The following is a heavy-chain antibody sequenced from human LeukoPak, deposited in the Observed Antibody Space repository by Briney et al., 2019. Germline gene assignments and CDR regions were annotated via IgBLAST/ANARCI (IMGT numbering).Heavy chain of an antibody. Sequence: PGGSLRLSCAASGFTFSDYYMSWIRQAPGKGLEWVSYISSSGSTIYYADSVKGRFTISRDNAKNSLYLQMNSLRAEDTAVYYCARDVGYGDYIVSDYAFDIWGQGTMVTVSS. CDR1: GFTFSDYY. D-gene: IGHD4-17*01. V-gene: IGHV3-11*01. CDR2: ISSSGSTI. CDR3: ARDVGYGDYIVSDYAFDI. J-gene: IGHJ3*02.